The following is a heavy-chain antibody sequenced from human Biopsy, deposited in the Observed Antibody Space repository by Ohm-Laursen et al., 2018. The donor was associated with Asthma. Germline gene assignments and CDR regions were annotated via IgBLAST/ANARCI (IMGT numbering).Heavy chain of an antibody. D-gene: IGHD3-22*01. CDR2: IHHSGTS. CDR1: GDSITSGGCC. J-gene: IGHJ4*01. V-gene: IGHV4-31*03. CDR3: ARIPRRSGSYFVDY. Sequence: PSDTLSLTCTVSGDSITSGGCCWNWIRQHPGKDLEWIGYIHHSGTSYFNPSLKSRVSFSRDTSKNQFSLRLSSVTAADTAMYYCARIPRRSGSYFVDYWGQGTLVTVSS.